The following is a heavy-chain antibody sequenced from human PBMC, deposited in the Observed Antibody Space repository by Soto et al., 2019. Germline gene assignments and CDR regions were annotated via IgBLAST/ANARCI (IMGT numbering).Heavy chain of an antibody. CDR1: GGTFSSSA. CDR2: IIPIFGPA. J-gene: IGHJ3*02. Sequence: QVQLVQAGAEVKQPGPSVKVSCKASGGTFSSSAISWVRQAPGQGREWMGGIIPIFGPANYAQKFQRRVTITADESTSTAYMELSSLRSEDTAVYYCARDKGAFDILGQGTSVTVSS. V-gene: IGHV1-69*01. CDR3: ARDKGAFDI.